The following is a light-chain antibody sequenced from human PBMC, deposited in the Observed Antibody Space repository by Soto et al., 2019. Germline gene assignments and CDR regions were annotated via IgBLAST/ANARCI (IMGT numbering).Light chain of an antibody. V-gene: IGLV2-14*03. J-gene: IGLJ1*01. CDR2: DVS. CDR3: SSYTSSSTHV. CDR1: SSDVGTYTF. Sequence: QSALTQPASVSGSPGQSITISCTGTSSDVGTYTFVSWYQQHPDKVPKLMIFDVSRRPSGVSDCFSGSKSGNTASLTISGLQPEDEADYYCSSYTSSSTHVFGSGTKLTVL.